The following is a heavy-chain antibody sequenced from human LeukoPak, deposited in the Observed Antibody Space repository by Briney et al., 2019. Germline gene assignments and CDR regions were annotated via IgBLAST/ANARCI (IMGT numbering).Heavy chain of an antibody. J-gene: IGHJ4*02. CDR1: GYTFTSYG. V-gene: IGHV1-2*02. D-gene: IGHD5-24*01. CDR3: ARASGYNYNFDY. Sequence: GASVKVSCKASGYTFTSYGISWVRQAPGQGLEWMGWINPNSGGTNYAQKFQGRVTMTRDTSISTAYMELSRLRSDDTAVYYCARASGYNYNFDYWGQGTLVTVSS. CDR2: INPNSGGT.